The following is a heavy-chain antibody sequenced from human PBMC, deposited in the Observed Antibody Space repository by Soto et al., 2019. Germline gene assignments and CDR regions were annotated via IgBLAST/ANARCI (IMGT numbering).Heavy chain of an antibody. CDR3: VRDGHSGWHFDS. V-gene: IGHV3-7*01. Sequence: GGSLRLSCAASGLTFSTYWMSWIRQAPGKGLEWVGNIKPDGSQRYIVDSVQGRFTTSRDNARNSVYLQMNSLRVEDTAVYYWVRDGHSGWHFDSWGKGSPVTVSS. D-gene: IGHD6-19*01. CDR2: IKPDGSQR. CDR1: GLTFSTYW. J-gene: IGHJ4*02.